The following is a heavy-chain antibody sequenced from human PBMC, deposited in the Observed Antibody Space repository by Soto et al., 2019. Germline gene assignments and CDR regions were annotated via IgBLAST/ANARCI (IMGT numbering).Heavy chain of an antibody. V-gene: IGHV4-30-4*01. Sequence: SETLSLTCTVSGGSIRDGDYYWGWIRQPPGKGLEWIGYVYYSGTTYSHPSLNSRVSISVDTSENQFSLRLTSVTAADTAVYYCVTVNLVGAAYYFDYWGPGTLVTVS. J-gene: IGHJ4*02. D-gene: IGHD1-26*01. CDR1: GGSIRDGDYY. CDR2: VYYSGTT. CDR3: VTVNLVGAAYYFDY.